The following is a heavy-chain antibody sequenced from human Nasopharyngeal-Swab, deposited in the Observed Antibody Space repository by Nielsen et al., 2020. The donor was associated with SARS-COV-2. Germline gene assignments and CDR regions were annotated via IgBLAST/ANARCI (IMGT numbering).Heavy chain of an antibody. CDR1: GFTFSSYG. V-gene: IGHV3-30*18. CDR2: ISYDGSNK. D-gene: IGHD3-22*01. CDR3: AKDYYDSSGYYYPLRFDY. J-gene: IGHJ4*02. Sequence: GGSLRLCCAASGFTFSSYGMHWVRQAPGKGLEWVAVISYDGSNKYYADSVKGRFTISRDNSKNTLYLQMNSLRAEDTAVYYCAKDYYDSSGYYYPLRFDYWGQGTLVTVSS.